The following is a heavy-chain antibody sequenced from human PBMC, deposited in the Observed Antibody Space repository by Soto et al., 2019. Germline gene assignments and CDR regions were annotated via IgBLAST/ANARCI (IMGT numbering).Heavy chain of an antibody. V-gene: IGHV1-18*01. J-gene: IGHJ4*02. Sequence: ASVKVSCTASGYTFTRYGISWVRQAPGQGLEWMGWISAYNGNTNYSQNLQGRVTMTTDTSTSTAYMELRSLRSADTAVYSCARDKGYYGDFDYWGLATLVTVSS. D-gene: IGHD3-10*01. CDR3: ARDKGYYGDFDY. CDR1: GYTFTRYG. CDR2: ISAYNGNT.